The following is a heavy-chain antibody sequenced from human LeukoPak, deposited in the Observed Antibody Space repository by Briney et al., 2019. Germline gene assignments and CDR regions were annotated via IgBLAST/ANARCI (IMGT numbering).Heavy chain of an antibody. CDR1: GFTFSSYW. CDR3: ARDSPERGYSYGPLDNYFDY. D-gene: IGHD5-18*01. CDR2: IKQDGSEK. J-gene: IGHJ4*02. Sequence: QAGGSLRLSCAASGFTFSSYWMSWVRQAPGKGLEWVANIKQDGSEKYYVDSVKGRFTISRGNAKNSLYLQMNTLRAGDTAVYYCARDSPERGYSYGPLDNYFDYWGQGTLVTVSS. V-gene: IGHV3-7*01.